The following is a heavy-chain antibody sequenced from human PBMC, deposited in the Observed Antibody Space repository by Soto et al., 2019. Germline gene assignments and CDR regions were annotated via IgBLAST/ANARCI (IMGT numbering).Heavy chain of an antibody. V-gene: IGHV4-39*01. Sequence: SETLSLTCTVSGGSISSSSYYWGWIRQPPGKGLEWIGSIYYSGSTYYNPSLKSRVTISVDTSKNQFSLKLSSVTAADTAVYYCARHYSGYEPKGEGWFDPWGQGTLVTVSS. CDR1: GGSISSSSYY. CDR3: ARHYSGYEPKGEGWFDP. J-gene: IGHJ5*02. CDR2: IYYSGST. D-gene: IGHD5-12*01.